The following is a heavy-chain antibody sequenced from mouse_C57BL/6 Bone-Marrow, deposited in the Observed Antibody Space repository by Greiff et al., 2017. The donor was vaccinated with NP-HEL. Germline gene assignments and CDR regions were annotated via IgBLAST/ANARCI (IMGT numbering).Heavy chain of an antibody. V-gene: IGHV1-69*01. CDR1: GYTFTSYW. J-gene: IGHJ1*03. CDR2: IDPSDSYT. Sequence: VQLQQSGAELVMPGASVKLSCKASGYTFTSYWMHWVKQRPGQGLEWIGEIDPSDSYTNYNQKFKGKSTLTVDKSSSTAYMQLSSLTSEDSAVYYCARYTTVVDEGFDVWGTGTTVTVSS. CDR3: ARYTTVVDEGFDV. D-gene: IGHD1-1*01.